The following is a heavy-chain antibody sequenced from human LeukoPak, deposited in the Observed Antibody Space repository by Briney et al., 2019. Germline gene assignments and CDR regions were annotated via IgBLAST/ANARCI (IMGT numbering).Heavy chain of an antibody. J-gene: IGHJ5*02. CDR1: GYTFTVYY. Sequence: ASVKVSFKASGYTFTVYYMHWVRQAPGQGLEWMGWINPNSGGTNYAQKFQGRVTMTRDTSISTAYMELSRLRSDDTAVYYCARSSRVAGSYNWFDPWGQGTLVTVSS. CDR3: ARSSRVAGSYNWFDP. CDR2: INPNSGGT. V-gene: IGHV1-2*02. D-gene: IGHD6-19*01.